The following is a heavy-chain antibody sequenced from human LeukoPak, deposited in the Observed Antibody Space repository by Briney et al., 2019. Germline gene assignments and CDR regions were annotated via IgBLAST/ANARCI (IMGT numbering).Heavy chain of an antibody. J-gene: IGHJ4*02. V-gene: IGHV3-30-3*01. CDR2: ISYDGSNK. CDR3: ARGSVLWFGELSDY. D-gene: IGHD3-10*01. Sequence: PGGSLRLSCAASGFTFSSYAMHWVRQAPGKGLEWVAVISYDGSNKYYADSVKGRFTISRDNSKNTPYLQMNSLRAEDTAVYYCARGSVLWFGELSDYWGQGTLVTVSS. CDR1: GFTFSSYA.